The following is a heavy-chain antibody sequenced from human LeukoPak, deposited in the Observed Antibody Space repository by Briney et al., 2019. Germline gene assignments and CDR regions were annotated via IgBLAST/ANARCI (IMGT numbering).Heavy chain of an antibody. J-gene: IGHJ3*02. CDR3: ARHWIPYYGSGKGAFDI. CDR1: GGSISSYY. CDR2: IYYSGST. V-gene: IGHV4-59*08. D-gene: IGHD3-10*01. Sequence: PSETLSLTCTVSGGSISSYYWSWIRQPPGKGLEWIGYIYYSGSTNYNPSLKSRVTISADTSKNQFSLKLSSVTAADTAVYYCARHWIPYYGSGKGAFDIWGQGTMVTVSS.